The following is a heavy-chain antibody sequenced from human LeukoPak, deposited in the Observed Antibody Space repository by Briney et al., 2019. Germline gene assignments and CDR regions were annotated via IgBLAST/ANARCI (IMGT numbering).Heavy chain of an antibody. Sequence: SETLSLTCTVSGGSISSYYWTWIRQPPGKGLEWIGYIHYSGSTNYNPSLKSRVTISVDTSKNQFSLKLSSVTAADTAVYYCARRSYGSASPLRMDVWGQGTTVTVSS. V-gene: IGHV4-59*08. CDR2: IHYSGST. CDR3: ARRSYGSASPLRMDV. D-gene: IGHD3-10*01. J-gene: IGHJ6*02. CDR1: GGSISSYY.